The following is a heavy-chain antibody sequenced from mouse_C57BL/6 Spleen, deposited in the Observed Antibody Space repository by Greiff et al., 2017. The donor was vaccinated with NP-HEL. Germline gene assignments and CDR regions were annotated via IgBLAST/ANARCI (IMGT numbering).Heavy chain of an antibody. CDR1: GFTFSSYA. V-gene: IGHV5-4*03. CDR3: ARGYYYGSNGYFDY. CDR2: ISDGGSYT. J-gene: IGHJ2*01. Sequence: EVKVVESGGGLVKPGGSLKLSCAASGFTFSSYAMSWVRQTPEKRLEWVATISDGGSYTYYPDNVKGRFTISRDNAKNNLYLQMSHLKSEDTAMYYCARGYYYGSNGYFDYWGQGTTLTVSS. D-gene: IGHD1-1*01.